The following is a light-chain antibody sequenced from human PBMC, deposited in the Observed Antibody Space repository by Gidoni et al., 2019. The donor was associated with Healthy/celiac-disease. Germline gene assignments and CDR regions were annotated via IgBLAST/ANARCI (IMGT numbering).Light chain of an antibody. J-gene: IGKJ5*01. CDR3: QQRSNWQIT. CDR1: QSVSSY. CDR2: DAF. Sequence: EIVLTQSPATLSLSPGERATLSCRASQSVSSYLAWYQQKPGPAPRLPISDAFNRATGIPARFRGIGYWTYFTLTISSLEPEDFAVYYCQQRSNWQITFGQGTRLEIK. V-gene: IGKV3-11*01.